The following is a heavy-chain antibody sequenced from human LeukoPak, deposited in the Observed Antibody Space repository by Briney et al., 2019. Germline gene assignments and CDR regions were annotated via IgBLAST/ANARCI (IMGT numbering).Heavy chain of an antibody. V-gene: IGHV3-53*01. CDR2: IYSGGRT. CDR1: GFIHSKKY. CDR3: ARDALTMVRGVRYYYYGMDV. Sequence: PGGALRLSCAASGFIHSKKYMSWLRQARGKGVEGVSVIYSGGRTYYTDPVMGRGTISRYNSKNTLYLQMNSLRAEGTAVYYCARDALTMVRGVRYYYYGMDVWGQGTTVTVSS. D-gene: IGHD3-10*01. J-gene: IGHJ6*02.